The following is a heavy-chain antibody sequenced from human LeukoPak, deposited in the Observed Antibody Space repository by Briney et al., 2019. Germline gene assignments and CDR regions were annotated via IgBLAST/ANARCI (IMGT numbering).Heavy chain of an antibody. Sequence: ASVKVSCKASGYTFTSYYMHWVRQAPGQGLEWMGIINPSGGSTSYAQKFQGWVTMTRDTSISTAYMELSRLRSDDTAVYYCARDRYGSGSFDYWGQGTLVTVSS. D-gene: IGHD3-10*01. V-gene: IGHV1-46*01. J-gene: IGHJ4*02. CDR3: ARDRYGSGSFDY. CDR2: INPSGGST. CDR1: GYTFTSYY.